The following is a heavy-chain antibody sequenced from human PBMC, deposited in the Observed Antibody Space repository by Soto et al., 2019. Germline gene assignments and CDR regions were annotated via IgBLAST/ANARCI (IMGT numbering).Heavy chain of an antibody. CDR2: IYPGDHET. V-gene: IGHV5-51*01. CDR1: GYTFSNFW. J-gene: IGHJ4*02. D-gene: IGHD6-13*01. CDR3: ARSPLSSQYFDY. Sequence: PGESLKISCQCSGYTFSNFWIGWVRKLPGKGLEWKGIIYPGDHETRYSPSFYGKVTISADKSINTAYLQGNSLEASDTAFYFCARSPLSSQYFDYWGEGALVTVSS.